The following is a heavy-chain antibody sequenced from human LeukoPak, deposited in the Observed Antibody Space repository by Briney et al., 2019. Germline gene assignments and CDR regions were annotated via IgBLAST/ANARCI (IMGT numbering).Heavy chain of an antibody. CDR3: ARETFLYFDY. CDR1: GFTFSNYG. D-gene: IGHD3-16*01. J-gene: IGHJ4*02. Sequence: GGSLRLSCAASGFTFSNYGMHWVRQAPGKGLEWVANIKQDGSEKYYVDSVKGRFTISRDNAKNSLYLQMNSLRAEDTAVYYCARETFLYFDYWGQGTLVTVSS. CDR2: IKQDGSEK. V-gene: IGHV3-7*01.